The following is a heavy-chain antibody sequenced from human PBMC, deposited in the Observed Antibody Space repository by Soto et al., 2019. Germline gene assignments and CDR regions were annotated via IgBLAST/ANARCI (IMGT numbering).Heavy chain of an antibody. CDR1: GGSFNRHT. CDR2: IIPIFGTA. Sequence: QVQLVHSGAEVRKPGSSGRVSCKLSGGSFNRHTISWVRQAPGHGLEWMGGIIPIFGTANHAQKFQCRVTIIADESTSTVYMELSSLRSDDTAIYYCARGWGDDSTDYYYAYWGQGTLVIVSS. CDR3: ARGWGDDSTDYYYAY. V-gene: IGHV1-69*01. D-gene: IGHD3-22*01. J-gene: IGHJ4*02.